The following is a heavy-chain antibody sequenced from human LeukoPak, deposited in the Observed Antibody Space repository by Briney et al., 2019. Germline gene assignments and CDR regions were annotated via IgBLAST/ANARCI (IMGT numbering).Heavy chain of an antibody. CDR3: ARGRALGSPRGWFDP. J-gene: IGHJ5*02. V-gene: IGHV1-69*06. CDR1: GGTFNNYA. Sequence: SVKVSCKASGGTFNNYAMSWVRQAPGQGLEWMGGIIPIFARANYAQKFQGRVTITADKSTSTAYMELSSLRSEDTAVYYCARGRALGSPRGWFDPWGQGTLVTVSS. CDR2: IIPIFARA.